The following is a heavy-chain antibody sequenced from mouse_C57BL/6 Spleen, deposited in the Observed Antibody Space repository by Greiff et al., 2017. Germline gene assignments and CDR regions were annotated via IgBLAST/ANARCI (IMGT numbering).Heavy chain of an antibody. V-gene: IGHV1-82*01. CDR3: ARGGSSSYFDY. CDR2: IYPGDGDT. D-gene: IGHD1-1*01. Sequence: QVQLKQSGPELVKPGASVKISCKASGYAFSSSWMNWVKQRPGKGLEWIGRIYPGDGDTNYNGKFKGKATLTADKSSSTAYMQLSSLTSEDSAVYFCARGGSSSYFDYWGQGTTLTVSS. J-gene: IGHJ2*01. CDR1: GYAFSSSW.